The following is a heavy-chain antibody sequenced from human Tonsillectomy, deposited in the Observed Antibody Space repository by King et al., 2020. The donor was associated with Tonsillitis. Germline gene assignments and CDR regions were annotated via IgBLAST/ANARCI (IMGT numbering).Heavy chain of an antibody. V-gene: IGHV3-74*01. J-gene: IGHJ4*02. Sequence: RDNAKNTLYLQMNSLRAEDTAVYYCARDSSSWYGTFDYWGQGTLVTVSS. D-gene: IGHD6-13*01. CDR3: ARDSSSWYGTFDY.